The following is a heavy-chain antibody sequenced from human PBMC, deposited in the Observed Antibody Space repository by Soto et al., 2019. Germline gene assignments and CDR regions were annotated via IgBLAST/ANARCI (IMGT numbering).Heavy chain of an antibody. CDR3: AKGVALGYCTSTSCHNYYMDV. Sequence: EVQLVESGGGLVQPVRSLRLSCSASGFTFDDYAMHWVRQAPGKGLEWVSGMSWNSGSIAYADSVKGRFTISRDNAKNSLYLQMNSLRAEDTALYYCAKGVALGYCTSTSCHNYYMDVWGKGTTVTVSS. V-gene: IGHV3-9*01. CDR2: MSWNSGSI. D-gene: IGHD2-2*02. CDR1: GFTFDDYA. J-gene: IGHJ6*03.